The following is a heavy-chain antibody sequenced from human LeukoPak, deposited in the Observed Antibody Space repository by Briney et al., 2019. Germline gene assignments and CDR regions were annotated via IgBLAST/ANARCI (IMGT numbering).Heavy chain of an antibody. D-gene: IGHD2-2*01. CDR2: INHSGST. V-gene: IGHV4-34*01. J-gene: IGHJ6*02. CDR1: GGSFSGYY. Sequence: SETLSLTCAVYGGSFSGYYWSWIRQPPGKGLEWIGGINHSGSTNYNPSLKSRVTISVDTSKNQFSLKLSSVTAADTAVYYCARAPIRNPYIVVVPAARRVYYGMDVWGQGTTVTVSS. CDR3: ARAPIRNPYIVVVPAARRVYYGMDV.